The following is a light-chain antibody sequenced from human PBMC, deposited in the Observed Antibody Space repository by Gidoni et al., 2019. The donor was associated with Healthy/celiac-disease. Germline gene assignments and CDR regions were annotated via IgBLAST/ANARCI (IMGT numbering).Light chain of an antibody. J-gene: IGKJ3*01. V-gene: IGKV3-11*01. CDR1: QSVSSY. CDR2: DAS. CDR3: QQRSNWPPT. Sequence: EIVLTQSPATLSFSPGERATLSCRASQSVSSYLAWYQQKPGQAPRLLIYDASNRATGIPARFSGSGSETDFTLTISSLEPGDFAVYYCQQRSNWPPTFGPGTKVDIK.